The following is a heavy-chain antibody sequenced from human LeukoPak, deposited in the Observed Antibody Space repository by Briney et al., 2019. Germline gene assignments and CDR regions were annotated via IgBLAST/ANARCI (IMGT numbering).Heavy chain of an antibody. J-gene: IGHJ4*02. V-gene: IGHV3-64*01. CDR1: GFSFSSYW. CDR3: ASLPFG. D-gene: IGHD3-10*01. CDR2: ISSNGGST. Sequence: GGSLRVSCAGSGFSFSSYWMSWVRQAPGKGLEYVSAISSNGGSTYYANSVKGRFTISRDNSKNTLYLQMGSLRAEDMAVYYCASLPFGWGQGTLVTVSS.